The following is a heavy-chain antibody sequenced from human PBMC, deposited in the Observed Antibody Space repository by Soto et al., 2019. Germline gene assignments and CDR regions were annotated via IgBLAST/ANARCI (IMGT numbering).Heavy chain of an antibody. D-gene: IGHD2-2*01. CDR2: IRLHNGDK. J-gene: IGHJ4*02. V-gene: IGHV1-18*04. CDR3: ATEESDDCSSINCHYCAH. Sequence: QVQLVQSGGEVKKPGASVKVSCKAVGTTYGISGVRQAPGQGLEWMAWIRLHNGDKNNTPQFQGRVTMTTDTSTGAAYMELRSLRSDDTAVYYGATEESDDCSSINCHYCAHWGQGALATVSS. CDR1: GTTYG.